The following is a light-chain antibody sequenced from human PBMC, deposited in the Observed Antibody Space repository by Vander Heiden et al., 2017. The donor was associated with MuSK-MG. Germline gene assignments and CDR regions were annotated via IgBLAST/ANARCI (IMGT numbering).Light chain of an antibody. CDR1: QTISSY. CDR3: QQSHSTPWT. CDR2: AAS. V-gene: IGKV1-39*01. Sequence: DIQMTQSPSSLSAFVGDRVTITCRASQTISSYLNWYQQKPGKAPKLLVYAASTLQSGVPLRVSGSGSGTDFTLTISSLQPDDFATYYCQQSHSTPWTFGQGTRVEFK. J-gene: IGKJ1*01.